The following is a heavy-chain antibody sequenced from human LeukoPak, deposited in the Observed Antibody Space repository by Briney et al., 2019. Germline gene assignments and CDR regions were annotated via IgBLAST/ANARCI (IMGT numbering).Heavy chain of an antibody. Sequence: PGGSLRLSCAASGFTFSSYGMHWVRQAPGKGLEWVAVISYDGSNKYYADSVKGRFTISRDNSKNTLYLQMNSLRAEDTAVYYCARDGYSSSSAYYMDVWGKGTTVTVSS. J-gene: IGHJ6*03. CDR3: ARDGYSSSSAYYMDV. CDR1: GFTFSSYG. D-gene: IGHD6-6*01. CDR2: ISYDGSNK. V-gene: IGHV3-30*03.